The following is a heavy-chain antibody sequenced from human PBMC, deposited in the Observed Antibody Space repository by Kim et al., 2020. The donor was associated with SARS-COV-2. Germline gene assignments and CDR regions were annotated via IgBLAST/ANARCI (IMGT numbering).Heavy chain of an antibody. V-gene: IGHV4-39*01. Sequence: SETLSLTCTVSGGSISSSSYYWGWIRQPPGKGLEWIGSIYYSGSTYYNPSLKSRVTISVDTSKNQFSLKLSSVTAADTAVYYCATPGIAAAGPYFQHWGQGTLVTVSS. CDR3: ATPGIAAAGPYFQH. CDR2: IYYSGST. D-gene: IGHD6-13*01. CDR1: GGSISSSSYY. J-gene: IGHJ1*01.